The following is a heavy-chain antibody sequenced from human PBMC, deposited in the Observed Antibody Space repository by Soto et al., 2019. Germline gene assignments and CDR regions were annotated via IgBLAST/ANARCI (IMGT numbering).Heavy chain of an antibody. CDR1: GGSFSTYA. CDR2: IIPVFGTT. Sequence: QVHLVQSGAEVKKPGSSVKVSCKASGGSFSTYAIDWVRQAPGQGLEWMGGIIPVFGTTTYAQEFQGRITITADESTCTAYMQPSNLRSEGTGVYYCARDNNANNLPFFFDSWGQGTLVTVSS. J-gene: IGHJ4*02. V-gene: IGHV1-69*01. D-gene: IGHD1-20*01. CDR3: ARDNNANNLPFFFDS.